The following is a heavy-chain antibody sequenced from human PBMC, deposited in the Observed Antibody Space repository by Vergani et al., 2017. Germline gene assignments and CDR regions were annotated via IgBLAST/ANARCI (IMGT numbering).Heavy chain of an antibody. V-gene: IGHV3-21*01. CDR1: GFTFSSYS. CDR3: ERAIVVVRAYYYYMDV. J-gene: IGHJ6*03. Sequence: EVQLVESGGGLVKPGGSLRLSCAASGFTFSSYSMNWVRQAPGKGLEWVSSISSSSSYIYYADSVKGRFTISRDNAKNSLYLQMNSLRAEDTAVYYCERAIVVVRAYYYYMDVWGKGTTVTVSS. CDR2: ISSSSSYI. D-gene: IGHD2-2*01.